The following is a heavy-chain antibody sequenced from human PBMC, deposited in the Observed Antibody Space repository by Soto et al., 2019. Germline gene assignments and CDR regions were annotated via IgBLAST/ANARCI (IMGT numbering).Heavy chain of an antibody. D-gene: IGHD6-13*01. Sequence: GGSLRLSCAASGFTFSSYGMHWVRQAPGKGLEWVAVISYDGSNKYYADSVKGRFTISRDNSKNTLYLQMNSLRAEDTAVYYCAKDTGYSSSWRRSNWFDPWGQGTLVTVSS. CDR1: GFTFSSYG. CDR3: AKDTGYSSSWRRSNWFDP. J-gene: IGHJ5*02. CDR2: ISYDGSNK. V-gene: IGHV3-30*18.